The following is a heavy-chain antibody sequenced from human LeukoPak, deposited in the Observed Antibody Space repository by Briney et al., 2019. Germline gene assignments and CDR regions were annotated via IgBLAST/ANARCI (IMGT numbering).Heavy chain of an antibody. V-gene: IGHV1-2*02. Sequence: ASVTVSCTASGYTFTGYYMHWVRQAPGQGLEWMGWINPNSGGTNYAQKFQGRVTMTRDTSISTAYMELSRLRSDDTAVYYCARDYVWGSYRYTAGAFDIWGQGTMVTVSS. CDR2: INPNSGGT. CDR1: GYTFTGYY. J-gene: IGHJ3*02. D-gene: IGHD3-16*02. CDR3: ARDYVWGSYRYTAGAFDI.